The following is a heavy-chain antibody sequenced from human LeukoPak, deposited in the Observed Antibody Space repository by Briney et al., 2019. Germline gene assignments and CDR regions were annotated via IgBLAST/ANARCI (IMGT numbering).Heavy chain of an antibody. J-gene: IGHJ4*02. D-gene: IGHD3-22*01. CDR3: AKDYYYDSSGSFFDY. CDR2: ISWNSGTI. V-gene: IGHV3-9*01. Sequence: ISWNSGTIGYADSVKGRFTISRDNAKNSLYLQMNSLRTEDTALYYCAKDYYYDSSGSFFDYWGQGTLVTVSS.